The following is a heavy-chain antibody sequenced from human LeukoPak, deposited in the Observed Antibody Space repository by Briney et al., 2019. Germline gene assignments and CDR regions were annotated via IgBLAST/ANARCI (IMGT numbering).Heavy chain of an antibody. V-gene: IGHV3-23*01. CDR3: ATYGSSGYYYGRLRK. CDR2: VSADGRNT. Sequence: PGGSLRLSCVVSEDSEFTFNNHAMSWVRQTPGKRLEWVSGVSADGRNTFYADSVKGRFTISRDNSRNTLYLDMNSLRAEDTAVYFCATYGSSGYYYGRLRKWGQGSPVTVSS. J-gene: IGHJ4*02. CDR1: EDSEFTFNNHA. D-gene: IGHD3-22*01.